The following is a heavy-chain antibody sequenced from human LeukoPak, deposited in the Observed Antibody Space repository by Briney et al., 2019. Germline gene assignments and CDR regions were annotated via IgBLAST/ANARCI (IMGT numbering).Heavy chain of an antibody. Sequence: ASVKVSCKASSYSFNRYGISWVRQAPGQGLEWMGWISGYNGNTNYAQKFLGRVSMTADTSTSTAYMELRSLTSDGTALYYCAKDGLGIPVLDDFFDYWGQGTLVTVSS. CDR1: SYSFNRYG. CDR2: ISGYNGNT. CDR3: AKDGLGIPVLDDFFDY. J-gene: IGHJ4*02. V-gene: IGHV1-18*01. D-gene: IGHD6-19*01.